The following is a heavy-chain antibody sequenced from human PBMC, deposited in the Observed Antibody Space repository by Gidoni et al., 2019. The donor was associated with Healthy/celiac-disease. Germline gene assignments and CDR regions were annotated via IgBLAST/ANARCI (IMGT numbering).Heavy chain of an antibody. V-gene: IGHV4-59*01. D-gene: IGHD1-26*01. CDR2: IYYSGST. CDR1: GGSISSYY. Sequence: QVQLQESGPGLVKPSETLSLTCTVSGGSISSYYWSWIRQPPEKGLEWIGYIYYSGSTNYNPSLKSRVTRSVDTSKNQFSLKLSSVTAADTAVYYCASWVGARFQFDYWGQGTLVTVSS. J-gene: IGHJ4*02. CDR3: ASWVGARFQFDY.